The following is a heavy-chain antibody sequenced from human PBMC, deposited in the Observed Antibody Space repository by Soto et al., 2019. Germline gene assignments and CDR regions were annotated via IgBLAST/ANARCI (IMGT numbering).Heavy chain of an antibody. Sequence: GSLRLSCAASGFTFSSYAMHWVRQAPGKGLEWVAVISYDGSNKYYADSVKGRFTISRDNSKNTLYLQMNSLRAEDTAVYYCARGEYYYDGSAYYPFDYWGQGRMVTVSS. D-gene: IGHD3-22*01. CDR1: GFTFSSYA. V-gene: IGHV3-30-3*01. CDR2: ISYDGSNK. CDR3: ARGEYYYDGSAYYPFDY. J-gene: IGHJ4*02.